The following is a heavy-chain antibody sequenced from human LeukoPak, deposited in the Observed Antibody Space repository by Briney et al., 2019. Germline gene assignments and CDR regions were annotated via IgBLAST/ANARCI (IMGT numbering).Heavy chain of an antibody. CDR2: INHSGST. Sequence: GSLRLSCAASAFTFSSYSMNWVRQPPGKGLEWIGEINHSGSTNYNPSLKSRVTISVDTSKNQFSLKLSSVTAADTAVYYCARDRGEMATIMDAFDIWGQGTMVTVSS. J-gene: IGHJ3*02. CDR3: ARDRGEMATIMDAFDI. D-gene: IGHD5-24*01. CDR1: AFTFSSYS. V-gene: IGHV4-34*01.